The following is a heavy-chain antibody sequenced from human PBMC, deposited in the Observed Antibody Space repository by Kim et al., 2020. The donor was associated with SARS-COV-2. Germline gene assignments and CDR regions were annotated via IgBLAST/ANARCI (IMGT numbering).Heavy chain of an antibody. CDR2: INHSGST. Sequence: SETLSLTCAVYGGSFSGYYWSWIRQPPGKGLEWIGEINHSGSTNYNPSLKSRVTISVDTSKNQFSLKLSSVTAADTAVYYCARMGRLGYSSSWTIDYWGQGTLVTVSS. CDR3: ARMGRLGYSSSWTIDY. J-gene: IGHJ4*02. CDR1: GGSFSGYY. V-gene: IGHV4-34*01. D-gene: IGHD6-13*01.